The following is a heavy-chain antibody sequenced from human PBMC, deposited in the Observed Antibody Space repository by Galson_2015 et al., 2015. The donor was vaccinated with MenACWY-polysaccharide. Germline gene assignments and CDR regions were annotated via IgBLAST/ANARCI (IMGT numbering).Heavy chain of an antibody. CDR3: TGEHPIDY. Sequence: SLRLSCAASGFTFGDYDMHWFRQAPGKGLEWVGLIRCKTSGETIGYAASVKGRFTISRDDSKSSAYLQMNSLQTEDTGIYYCTGEHPIDYWGQGTLVTVSS. CDR2: IRCKTSGETI. V-gene: IGHV3-49*03. J-gene: IGHJ4*02. CDR1: GFTFGDYD.